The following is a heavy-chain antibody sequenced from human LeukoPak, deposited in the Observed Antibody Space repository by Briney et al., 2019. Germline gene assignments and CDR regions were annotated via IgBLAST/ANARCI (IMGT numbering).Heavy chain of an antibody. D-gene: IGHD2-15*01. CDR1: GFTFSSYW. V-gene: IGHV3-7*01. Sequence: GGSLRLSCAASGFTFSSYWMSWVRQAPGKGLEWVANIKQDGSEKYYVDSVKGRFTISRDNAKNSLYLQMNSLRAEDTAVYYCARVDVVVVAGGYYFDYWGQGTLVTVSS. J-gene: IGHJ4*02. CDR3: ARVDVVVVAGGYYFDY. CDR2: IKQDGSEK.